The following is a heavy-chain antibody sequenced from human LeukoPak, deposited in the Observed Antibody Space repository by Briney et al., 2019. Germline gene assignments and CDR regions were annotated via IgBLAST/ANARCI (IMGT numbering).Heavy chain of an antibody. CDR2: ISSSGSTI. Sequence: GGSLRLSCAASGFTFSSYSMNWVRQAPGKGLEWVSYISSSGSTIYYADSVKGRFTISRDNAKNSLYLQMNSLRAEDTAVFYCARLPAYCSSTSCYVDYWGQGTLVTVSS. D-gene: IGHD2-2*01. V-gene: IGHV3-48*04. J-gene: IGHJ4*02. CDR1: GFTFSSYS. CDR3: ARLPAYCSSTSCYVDY.